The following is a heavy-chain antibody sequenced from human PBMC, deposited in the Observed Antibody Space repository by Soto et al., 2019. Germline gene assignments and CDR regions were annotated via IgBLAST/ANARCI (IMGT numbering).Heavy chain of an antibody. CDR3: ARAVLESGGIDY. V-gene: IGHV1-2*04. J-gene: IGHJ4*02. CDR1: GYTFTGYY. Sequence: GSSLKVSCKASGYTFTGYYMHWVRQAPGQGLEWMGWINPNSGGTNYAQKFQGWVTMTRDTSISTAYMELSRLRSDDTAVYYCARAVLESGGIDYWGRGTLVTVSS. CDR2: INPNSGGT. D-gene: IGHD2-8*02.